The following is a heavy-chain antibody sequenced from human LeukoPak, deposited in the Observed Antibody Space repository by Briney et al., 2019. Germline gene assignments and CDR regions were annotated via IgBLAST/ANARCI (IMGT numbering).Heavy chain of an antibody. CDR3: AKDYYDSSGYFDY. CDR2: IYYSGST. CDR1: GGSISSSSYY. J-gene: IGHJ4*02. V-gene: IGHV4-39*07. D-gene: IGHD3-22*01. Sequence: SETLSLTCTVSGGSISSSSYYWGWIRQPPGKGLEWIGSIYYSGSTYYNPSLKSRVTISVDTSKNQFSLKLSSVTAADTAVYYCAKDYYDSSGYFDYWGQGTLVTVSS.